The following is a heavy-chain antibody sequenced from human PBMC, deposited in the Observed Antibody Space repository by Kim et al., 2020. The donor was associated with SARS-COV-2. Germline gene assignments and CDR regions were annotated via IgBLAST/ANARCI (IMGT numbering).Heavy chain of an antibody. D-gene: IGHD3-3*01. CDR3: ANLYYDFWSATINWSYYYGMDV. Sequence: GGSLRLSCAASGFTFSSYGMHWVRQAPGKGLEWVAVISYDGSNKYYAYSVKGRFTTSRDNSKNTLYLQMNSLRAEDTAVYYCANLYYDFWSATINWSYYYGMDVWGQGTTVTASS. CDR1: GFTFSSYG. J-gene: IGHJ6*02. V-gene: IGHV3-30*18. CDR2: ISYDGSNK.